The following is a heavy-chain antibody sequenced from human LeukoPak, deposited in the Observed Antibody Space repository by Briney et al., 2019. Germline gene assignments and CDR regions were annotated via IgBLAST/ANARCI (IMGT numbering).Heavy chain of an antibody. CDR2: IIPIFGTA. CDR1: GGTFSSYA. D-gene: IGHD3-10*01. Sequence: SVNVSCKASGGTFSSYAISWVRQAPGQGLEWMGRIIPIFGTANYAQKFQGRVTITTDESTSTAYMELSSLRSEDTAVYYCAGEAGPRGVGYFDYWGQGTLVTVSS. V-gene: IGHV1-69*05. J-gene: IGHJ4*02. CDR3: AGEAGPRGVGYFDY.